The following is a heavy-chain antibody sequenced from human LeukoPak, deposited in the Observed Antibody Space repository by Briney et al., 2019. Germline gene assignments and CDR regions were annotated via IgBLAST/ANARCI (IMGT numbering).Heavy chain of an antibody. Sequence: ASVKVSCKASGYTFTTYYMHWVRQAPGQGLEWMGLISPSGDSTTYAQKFQGRVTMTRDTSTSTVYMELSSLRSEDTAVYYCASAFSTRGWFGYWGQGTLVTVSS. CDR1: GYTFTTYY. CDR3: ASAFSTRGWFGY. CDR2: ISPSGDST. V-gene: IGHV1-46*01. J-gene: IGHJ5*01.